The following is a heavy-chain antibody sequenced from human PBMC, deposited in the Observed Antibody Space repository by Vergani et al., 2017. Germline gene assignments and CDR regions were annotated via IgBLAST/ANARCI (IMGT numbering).Heavy chain of an antibody. CDR3: AKALDTAMLYFDF. CDR1: GFSSSSYT. CDR2: ISGSGGST. D-gene: IGHD5-18*01. J-gene: IGHJ4*02. V-gene: IGHV3-23*01. Sequence: EVQLLESGGGLVQPGGSLRLSCAASGFSSSSYTMGWVRRAPGKGLEWVSVISGSGGSTYYADSVKGRFTISRDNSKNTLYLRMNRLGAEDTAIYYCAKALDTAMLYFDFWGQGTLVTVSS.